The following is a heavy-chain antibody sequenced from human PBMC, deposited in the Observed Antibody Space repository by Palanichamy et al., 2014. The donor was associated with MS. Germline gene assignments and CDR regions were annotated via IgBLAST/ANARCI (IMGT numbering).Heavy chain of an antibody. J-gene: IGHJ4*02. V-gene: IGHV3-7*04. CDR1: GFTFSSYW. CDR2: IKQDGSEK. D-gene: IGHD5-12*01. Sequence: QLVESGEGLVQPEGSLRLSCAASGFTFSSYWMSWVRQAPGKGLEWVANIKQDGSEKYYVDSVRGRFTISRDNAKNSLYLQMNSLRAEDTAVYYCARSSIVAYFDYWGQGTLVTVSS. CDR3: ARSSIVAYFDY.